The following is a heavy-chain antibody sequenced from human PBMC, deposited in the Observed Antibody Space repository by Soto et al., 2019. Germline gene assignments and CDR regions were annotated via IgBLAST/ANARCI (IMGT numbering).Heavy chain of an antibody. CDR2: MNPNSGNT. Sequence: ASVKVSCKASGYTFTSYDINWVRQATGQGLEWMGWMNPNSGNTGYAQKFQGRVTMTRNTSISTAYMELSSLRSEDTAVYYCARVPTTTPFWVCAKPGRYYYGMDVWGQGTTVTVSS. V-gene: IGHV1-8*01. CDR1: GYTFTSYD. D-gene: IGHD2-8*01. CDR3: ARVPTTTPFWVCAKPGRYYYGMDV. J-gene: IGHJ6*02.